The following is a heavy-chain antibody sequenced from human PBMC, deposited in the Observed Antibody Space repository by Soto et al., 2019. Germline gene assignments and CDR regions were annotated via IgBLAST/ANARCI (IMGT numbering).Heavy chain of an antibody. D-gene: IGHD5-12*01. CDR2: ISGSGGST. J-gene: IGHJ6*03. V-gene: IGHV3-23*01. Sequence: GGSLRLSCAASGFTFSSYAMSWVRQAPGKGLEWVSAISGSGGSTYYADSVKGRFTISRDNSKNTLYLQMNSLRAEDTAVYYRANPEYSGYNDYYYYMAVWGKGTTVTVSS. CDR1: GFTFSSYA. CDR3: ANPEYSGYNDYYYYMAV.